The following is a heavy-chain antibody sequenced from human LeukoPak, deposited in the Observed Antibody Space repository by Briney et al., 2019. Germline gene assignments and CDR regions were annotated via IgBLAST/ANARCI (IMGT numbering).Heavy chain of an antibody. Sequence: GGSLRLSXAASGFTFSSYAMSWVRQSPGKGLEWLSAISGSGGSTYYADSVKGRFTISRDNSKNTLYLQMNSLRAEDTAVYYCAKDLELRFLEWLRPFDYWGQGTLVTVSS. V-gene: IGHV3-23*01. J-gene: IGHJ4*02. CDR2: ISGSGGST. CDR1: GFTFSSYA. D-gene: IGHD3-3*01. CDR3: AKDLELRFLEWLRPFDY.